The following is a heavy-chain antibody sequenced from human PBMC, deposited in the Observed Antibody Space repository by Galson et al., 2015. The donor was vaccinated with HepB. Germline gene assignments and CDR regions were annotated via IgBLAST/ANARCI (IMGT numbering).Heavy chain of an antibody. CDR3: AAGWSGYDSLGY. Sequence: SVKVSCKASGFTFTSSAVQWVRQARGQRLEWIGWIVVGSGNTNYAQKFQERVTITRDMSTSTAYMELSSLRSEDTAVYYCAAGWSGYDSLGYWGQGTLVTVSS. CDR1: GFTFTSSA. V-gene: IGHV1-58*01. D-gene: IGHD5-12*01. CDR2: IVVGSGNT. J-gene: IGHJ4*02.